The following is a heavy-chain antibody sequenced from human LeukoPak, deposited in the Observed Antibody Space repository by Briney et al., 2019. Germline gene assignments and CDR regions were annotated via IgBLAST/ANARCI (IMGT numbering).Heavy chain of an antibody. CDR3: AKRGRGKVGADDY. V-gene: IGHV3-23*01. J-gene: IGHJ4*02. CDR2: ISGSGGST. CDR1: GFTFSSYG. D-gene: IGHD1-26*01. Sequence: PGGSLRLSCAASGFTFSSYGMSWVRQAPGKGLEWVSGISGSGGSTYYADSVKGRFTISRDNSKNTLYLQMNSLRAEDTALYYCAKRGRGKVGADDYWGQGTLVTVSS.